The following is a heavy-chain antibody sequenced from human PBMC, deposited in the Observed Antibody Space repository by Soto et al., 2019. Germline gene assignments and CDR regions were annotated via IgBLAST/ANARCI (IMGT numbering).Heavy chain of an antibody. D-gene: IGHD2-2*01. CDR1: GGSISSGGYS. CDR2: IYHSGST. J-gene: IGHJ4*02. Sequence: SETLSLTCAGSGGSISSGGYSWSWIRQPPGKGLEWIGYIYHSGSTNYNPSLKSRVTISVDRSKNQFSLKLSSVTAADTAVYYCATYCSSTSCYFDNWGQGTLVTVSS. CDR3: ATYCSSTSCYFDN. V-gene: IGHV4-30-2*02.